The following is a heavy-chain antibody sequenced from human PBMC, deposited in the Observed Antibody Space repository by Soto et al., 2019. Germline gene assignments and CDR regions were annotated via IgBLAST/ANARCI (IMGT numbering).Heavy chain of an antibody. Sequence: EVQLVESGGGLVQPGGSLRLSCAASGFTFSSYDMHWVRQATGKGLEWVSAIGTAGDTYYPGSVKGRFTISRENAKNSLYLQMNSLRAGDTAVYYCATGPMVRGVIFYFDYWGQGTLVTVSS. J-gene: IGHJ4*02. CDR1: GFTFSSYD. CDR3: ATGPMVRGVIFYFDY. D-gene: IGHD3-10*01. V-gene: IGHV3-13*01. CDR2: IGTAGDT.